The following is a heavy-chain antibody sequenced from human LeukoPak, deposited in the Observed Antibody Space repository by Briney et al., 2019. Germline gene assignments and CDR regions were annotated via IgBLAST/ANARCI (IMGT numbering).Heavy chain of an antibody. Sequence: SGGSLRLSCAASGFTFSSYAMSWVRQAPGKGLEWVAVISYDGSNKYYADSEKGRFTISRDNSKNTLYLQMNSLRAEDTAVYYCAKDRQYGMDVWGQGTTVAVSS. J-gene: IGHJ6*02. CDR2: ISYDGSNK. CDR3: AKDRQYGMDV. V-gene: IGHV3-30*18. CDR1: GFTFSSYA.